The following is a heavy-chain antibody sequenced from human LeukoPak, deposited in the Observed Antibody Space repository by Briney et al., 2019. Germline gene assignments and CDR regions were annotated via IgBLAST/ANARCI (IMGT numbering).Heavy chain of an antibody. D-gene: IGHD3-22*01. CDR1: GFTFRTNS. CDR2: ISGSSSTM. CDR3: AREVLRDSSGYYYGLDY. J-gene: IGHJ4*02. V-gene: IGHV3-48*01. Sequence: GGSLRLSCAASGFTFRTNSMNWVRQAPGKGLEWVSYISGSSSTMSHADSVKGRFTISRDNSKNTLYLQMNSLRAEDTAVYYCAREVLRDSSGYYYGLDYWGQGTLVTVSS.